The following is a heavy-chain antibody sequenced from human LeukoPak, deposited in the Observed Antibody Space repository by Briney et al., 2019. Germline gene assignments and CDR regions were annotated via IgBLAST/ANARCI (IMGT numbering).Heavy chain of an antibody. CDR1: GFTFSSYA. Sequence: GGSLRLSCAASGFTFSSYAMHWVRQAPGKVLEWVAVISYDGSNKYYADSVKGRFTISRDNSKNTLYLQMNSLRAEDTAVYYCAKGSKLGYSYGLYYMDVWGKGTTVTVSS. CDR2: ISYDGSNK. V-gene: IGHV3-30*04. J-gene: IGHJ6*03. D-gene: IGHD5-18*01. CDR3: AKGSKLGYSYGLYYMDV.